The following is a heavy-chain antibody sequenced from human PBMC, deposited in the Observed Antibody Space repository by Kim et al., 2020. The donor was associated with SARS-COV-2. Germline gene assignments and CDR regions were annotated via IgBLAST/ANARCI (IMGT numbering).Heavy chain of an antibody. CDR3: PRVNPTYDRGYSGYDSGLLLDY. CDR1: GGTFSSYA. CDR2: IIPIFGTA. V-gene: IGHV1-69*13. Sequence: SVKVSCKASGGTFSSYAISWVRQAPGQGLEWMGGIIPIFGTANYAQKFQGRVTITADESTSTAYMELSSLSSEDTAVYYCPRVNPTYDRGYSGYDSGLLLDYWGQGTLVTVSS. D-gene: IGHD5-12*01. J-gene: IGHJ4*02.